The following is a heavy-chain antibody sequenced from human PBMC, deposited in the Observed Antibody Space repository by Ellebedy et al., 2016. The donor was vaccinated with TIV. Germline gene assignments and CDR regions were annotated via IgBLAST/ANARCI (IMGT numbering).Heavy chain of an antibody. D-gene: IGHD2-2*01. CDR3: ARDRGTSYYFDD. V-gene: IGHV1-18*01. J-gene: IGHJ4*02. CDR2: ISPYSGNT. Sequence: ASVKVSXKASGYTFTNYHISWVRQAPGQGLEWVGLISPYSGNTNYAQNLQGRVTMTTDTSTITAYMELRSLRSDDTAVYYCARDRGTSYYFDDWGQGTLVTVSS. CDR1: GYTFTNYH.